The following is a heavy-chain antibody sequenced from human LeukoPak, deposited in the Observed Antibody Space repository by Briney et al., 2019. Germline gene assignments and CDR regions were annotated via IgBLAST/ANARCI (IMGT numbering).Heavy chain of an antibody. Sequence: PSENLSLTCTVSGGSISSYYWSWIRQPPGKGLEWIGYIYYSGSTNYNPSLKSRVTISVDTSKNQFSLKLSSVTAADTAVYYCARPSAGTTGDWAFDIWGQGTMVTVSS. CDR1: GGSISSYY. CDR2: IYYSGST. D-gene: IGHD1-1*01. J-gene: IGHJ3*02. CDR3: ARPSAGTTGDWAFDI. V-gene: IGHV4-59*08.